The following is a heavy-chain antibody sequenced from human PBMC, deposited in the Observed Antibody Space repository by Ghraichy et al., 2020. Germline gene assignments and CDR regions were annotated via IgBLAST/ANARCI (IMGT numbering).Heavy chain of an antibody. Sequence: SETLSLTCTVSGGSISSYYWSWIRQPPGKGLEWIGYIYYSGSTNYNPSLKSRVTISVDTSKNQFSLKLSSVTAADTAVYYCARFPGTVTGSFSRGDYVIDYWGQGTLVTVSS. CDR3: ARFPGTVTGSFSRGDYVIDY. CDR2: IYYSGST. CDR1: GGSISSYY. V-gene: IGHV4-59*08. J-gene: IGHJ4*02. D-gene: IGHD4-17*01.